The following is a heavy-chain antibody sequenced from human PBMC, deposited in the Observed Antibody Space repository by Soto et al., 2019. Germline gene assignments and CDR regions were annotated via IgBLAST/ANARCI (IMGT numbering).Heavy chain of an antibody. J-gene: IGHJ6*03. CDR1: GFTFGSYS. V-gene: IGHV3-48*01. D-gene: IGHD2-21*02. CDR2: ILSSSGAI. CDR3: AKDLRAPLVATAMPYYMDV. Sequence: EVQLVESGGGLVQPGGSLRLSCAASGFTFGSYSMNWVRQAPGKGLEWVSFILSSSGAIYYADSVKGRFTISRDNAKNSLDLQMNRLRAEEPAVFYLAKDLRAPLVATAMPYYMDVWGKGTTVTVSS.